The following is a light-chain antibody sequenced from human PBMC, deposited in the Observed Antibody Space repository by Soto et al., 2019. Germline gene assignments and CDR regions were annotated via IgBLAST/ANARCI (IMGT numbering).Light chain of an antibody. V-gene: IGKV1-33*01. CDR3: QQFHDLPDT. Sequence: DIQMTQSPSSLSASAGDRVTITCQASQDITNYLNWYQQNPGKAPTLLISDASKLEPGVPSMFSGSGSGTDFTFAINSLQPEDIAAVYGQQFHDLPDTFGPATKVDIK. CDR1: QDITNY. J-gene: IGKJ1*01. CDR2: DAS.